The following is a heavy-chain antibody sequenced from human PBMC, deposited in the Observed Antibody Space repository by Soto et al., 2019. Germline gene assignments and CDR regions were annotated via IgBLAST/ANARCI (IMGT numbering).Heavy chain of an antibody. CDR3: GRGSGSYSNWFDP. CDR2: IYYSGTT. V-gene: IGHV4-59*01. J-gene: IGHJ5*02. Sequence: PSETLSLTCTVSGGSITYYYWSWIRQPPGKGLEWIGYIYYSGTTNYNPSLKSRVTISVDTSKNQFSLKLSSVTAADTALYYCGRGSGSYSNWFDPWGQGTLVTVSS. D-gene: IGHD1-26*01. CDR1: GGSITYYY.